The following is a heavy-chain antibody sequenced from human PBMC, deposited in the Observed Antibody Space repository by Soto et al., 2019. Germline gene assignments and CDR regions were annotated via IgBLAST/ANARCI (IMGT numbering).Heavy chain of an antibody. D-gene: IGHD1-26*01. J-gene: IGHJ4*02. CDR3: ARVEWYSGTAY. CDR2: INPNNGAT. Sequence: ASVKVSCKASGYSFSDHYVHWVRQAPRQGLEWMGWINPNNGATNYTKKLQDRVTMTTDTSTSTAYMELRSLRSDDTAVYYCARVEWYSGTAYWGQGTLVTVSS. CDR1: GYSFSDHY. V-gene: IGHV1-2*02.